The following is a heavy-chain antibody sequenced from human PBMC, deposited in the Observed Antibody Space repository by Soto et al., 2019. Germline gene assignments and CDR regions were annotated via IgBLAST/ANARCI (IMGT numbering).Heavy chain of an antibody. D-gene: IGHD3-10*01. V-gene: IGHV1-2*06. Sequence: QVQLVQSGSEVRKPGASLKVSCKASGNTFTGHYIHWVRQAPGQGLEWMGLINPESGGRLNAQKFQGRVTMTSDTSSSTATMELSRVRGNDTAVNYCPRSDEEVTPCITAVWRYLAGYGIDVWGQGTTVTVS. CDR2: INPESGGR. J-gene: IGHJ6*02. CDR1: GNTFTGHY. CDR3: PRSDEEVTPCITAVWRYLAGYGIDV.